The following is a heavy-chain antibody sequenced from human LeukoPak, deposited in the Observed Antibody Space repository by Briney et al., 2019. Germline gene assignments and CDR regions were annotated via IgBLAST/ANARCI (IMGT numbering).Heavy chain of an antibody. CDR1: GGSISGCY. Sequence: PSETLSLTCTVSGGSISGCYWSWVRQPPGKGLEWIGYIYYTGSTNSNPSLKSRVTMSVDTSKNHFSLNLSSVTAADTAVYYCARYHCSTTTCYNFDYWGRGTLVTVSS. CDR3: ARYHCSTTTCYNFDY. V-gene: IGHV4-59*01. J-gene: IGHJ4*02. CDR2: IYYTGST. D-gene: IGHD2-2*02.